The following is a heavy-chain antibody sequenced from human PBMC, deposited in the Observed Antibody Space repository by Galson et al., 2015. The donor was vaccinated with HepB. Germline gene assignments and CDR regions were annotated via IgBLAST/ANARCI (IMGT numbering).Heavy chain of an antibody. D-gene: IGHD4-17*01. CDR3: AKSQMIIRKPYGDYCDY. Sequence: SLRLSCAASGFTFSSYAMSWVRQAPGKGLEWVSAISGSGGSTYYADSVKGRFTISRDNSKNTLYLQMNSLRAEDTAVYYCAKSQMIIRKPYGDYCDYWGQGTLVTVSS. V-gene: IGHV3-23*01. J-gene: IGHJ4*02. CDR1: GFTFSSYA. CDR2: ISGSGGST.